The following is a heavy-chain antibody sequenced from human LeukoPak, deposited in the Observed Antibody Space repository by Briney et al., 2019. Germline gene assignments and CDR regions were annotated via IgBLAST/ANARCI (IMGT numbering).Heavy chain of an antibody. CDR2: ISYDGSNK. CDR3: ARDLIVVVITNWFDP. CDR1: GFTFSSYA. V-gene: IGHV3-30-3*01. D-gene: IGHD3-22*01. J-gene: IGHJ5*02. Sequence: GGSLRLSCAASGFTFSSYAMHWVRQAPGKGLEWVAVISYDGSNKYYADSVKGRFTISRDNSKNTLYLQMNSLRAEDTAVYYCARDLIVVVITNWFDPWGQGTLVTVSS.